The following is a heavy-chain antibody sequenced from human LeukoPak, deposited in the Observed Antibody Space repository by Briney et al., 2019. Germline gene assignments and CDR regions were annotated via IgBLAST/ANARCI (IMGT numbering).Heavy chain of an antibody. D-gene: IGHD2/OR15-2a*01. Sequence: PGGSLRLSCAASGFTFSAYAMHWVRQAPGKGLEWVGLIAYDGSHNYYADSVKGRVTISRDNSKNSPFLQMHALRIEDTAVYYCAREDRAFRVDYWGQGTLVSVSS. V-gene: IGHV3-30*04. J-gene: IGHJ4*02. CDR1: GFTFSAYA. CDR2: IAYDGSHN. CDR3: AREDRAFRVDY.